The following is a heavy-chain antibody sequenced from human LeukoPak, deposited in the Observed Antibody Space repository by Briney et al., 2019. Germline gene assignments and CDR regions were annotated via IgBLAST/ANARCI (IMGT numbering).Heavy chain of an antibody. D-gene: IGHD3-10*01. J-gene: IGHJ4*02. CDR3: ARVVYGSGSYYLDY. V-gene: IGHV4-59*01. CDR1: GGSISSYY. Sequence: PSETLSLTCTVSGGSISSYYWSWIRQPPGKGLEWLGYIYYSGSTNYNPSLKSRVTISVDTSKNQFSLKLSSVTAADTAVYYCARVVYGSGSYYLDYWGQGTLVTVSS. CDR2: IYYSGST.